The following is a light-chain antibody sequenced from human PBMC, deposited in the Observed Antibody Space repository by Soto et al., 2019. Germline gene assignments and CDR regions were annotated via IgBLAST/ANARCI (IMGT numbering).Light chain of an antibody. V-gene: IGLV2-14*01. CDR1: SGDVGGYRY. CDR3: NSYTSSSAPYV. J-gene: IGLJ1*01. CDR2: EVS. Sequence: QSALTQPASVSGSPGQSITISCTGTSGDVGGYRYVSWFQHHPGKAPKVIIYEVSNRASGVSNRFSGSKSGNTAFLTISGLQAEDEADYYCNSYTSSSAPYVSGTGTKVTVL.